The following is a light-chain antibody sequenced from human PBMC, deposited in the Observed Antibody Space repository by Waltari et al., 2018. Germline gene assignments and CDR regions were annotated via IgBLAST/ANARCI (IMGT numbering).Light chain of an antibody. CDR3: QSFDSNVRGGVV. Sequence: QSILTQPTSVSGAPGQRVTISCTGSSSNIGVGHDVHWYQAFPGTAPKLLIYGNNNRPSGVPDRFSGSKSGSSASLAINGLQAEDEADYYCQSFDSNVRGGVVFGGGTKVTVL. V-gene: IGLV1-40*01. CDR1: SSNIGVGHD. J-gene: IGLJ3*02. CDR2: GNN.